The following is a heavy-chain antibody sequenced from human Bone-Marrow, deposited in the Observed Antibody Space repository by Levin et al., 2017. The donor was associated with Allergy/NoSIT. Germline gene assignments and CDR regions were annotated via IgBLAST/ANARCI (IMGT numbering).Heavy chain of an antibody. Sequence: ASVKVSCAASGFTVSSNYMSWVRQAPGKGLEWVSVIYSGGSTYYADSVKGRFTISRDNSKNTLYLQMNSLRAEDTAVYYCARVYSSSIYGMDVWGQGTTVTVSS. CDR2: IYSGGST. D-gene: IGHD6-6*01. V-gene: IGHV3-53*01. J-gene: IGHJ6*02. CDR3: ARVYSSSIYGMDV. CDR1: GFTVSSNY.